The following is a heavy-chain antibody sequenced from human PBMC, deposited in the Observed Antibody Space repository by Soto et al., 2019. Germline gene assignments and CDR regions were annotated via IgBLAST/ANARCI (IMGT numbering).Heavy chain of an antibody. Sequence: EVQLLESGGGLVQPGGSRRLSCAAPGFTFSSYAMSWVRQAPGLGLEWVSVISGSGYATYYADSVKGRFTVSRDNSNNTVYLQMNSLRAEDTAVYYCAKEETVLVNYYYYYGMDVWGQGTTVTVSS. V-gene: IGHV3-23*01. CDR1: GFTFSSYA. CDR2: ISGSGYAT. CDR3: AKEETVLVNYYYYYGMDV. J-gene: IGHJ6*02. D-gene: IGHD4-17*01.